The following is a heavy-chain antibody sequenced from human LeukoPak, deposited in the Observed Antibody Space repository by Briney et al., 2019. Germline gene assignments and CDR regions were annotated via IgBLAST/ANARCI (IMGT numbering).Heavy chain of an antibody. J-gene: IGHJ3*02. V-gene: IGHV4-39*07. Sequence: SETLSLTCTVSGGSISSSSSYWGYIRQPPGKGLQWIGSVYYTGSAYYSPSLKSRVTISIYTSGNQFSLKLTSVTAADTAVYYCARIGNRDYDDSTRNTPDAFDIWGQGTVVTVSS. CDR3: ARIGNRDYDDSTRNTPDAFDI. CDR2: VYYTGSA. D-gene: IGHD3-22*01. CDR1: GGSISSSSSY.